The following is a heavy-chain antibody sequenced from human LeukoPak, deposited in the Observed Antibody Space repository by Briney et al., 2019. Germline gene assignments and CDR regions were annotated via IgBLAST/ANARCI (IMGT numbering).Heavy chain of an antibody. D-gene: IGHD2-15*01. CDR2: IIPIFGAA. CDR3: ARERPRKYCSGGSCPIDY. Sequence: SVKVSCKASGGTFSSYAISWVRQAPGQGLEWMGRIIPIFGAANYAQKFQGRVTITTDESTSTAYLELRSANSGDTAVYYCARERPRKYCSGGSCPIDYWGQGTLVTVSS. V-gene: IGHV1-69*05. J-gene: IGHJ4*02. CDR1: GGTFSSYA.